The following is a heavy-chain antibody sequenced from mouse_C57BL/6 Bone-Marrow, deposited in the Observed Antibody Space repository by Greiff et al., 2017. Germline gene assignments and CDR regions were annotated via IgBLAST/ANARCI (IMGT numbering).Heavy chain of an antibody. CDR3: ARMGLTGYYARDY. Sequence: QVQLQQSGAELATPGASVKLSCKASGYTFTSYWMHWVKQRPGQGLEWIGYINPSSGYTKYNQKFKDKATLTADKSSSTAYMQLSSLTYEYSAVYYCARMGLTGYYARDYWGQGTSVTVSS. CDR1: GYTFTSYW. V-gene: IGHV1-7*01. D-gene: IGHD4-1*01. CDR2: INPSSGYT. J-gene: IGHJ4*01.